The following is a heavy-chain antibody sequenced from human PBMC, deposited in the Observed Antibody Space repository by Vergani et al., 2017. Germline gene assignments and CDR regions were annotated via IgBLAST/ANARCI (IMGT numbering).Heavy chain of an antibody. CDR3: ARDQLACDILTGYPHNWFDP. CDR2: IYTSGST. Sequence: QVQLQESGPGLVKPSQTLSLTCTVSGGSISSGSYYWSWIRQPAGKGLEWIGRIYTSGSTNYNPSLKSRVTISVDTSKNQFSLKLSSVTAADTAVYYCARDQLACDILTGYPHNWFDPWGQGTLVTVSS. D-gene: IGHD3-9*01. V-gene: IGHV4-61*02. J-gene: IGHJ5*02. CDR1: GGSISSGSYY.